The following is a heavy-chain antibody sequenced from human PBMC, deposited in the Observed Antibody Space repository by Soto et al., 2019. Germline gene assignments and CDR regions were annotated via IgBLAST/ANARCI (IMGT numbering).Heavy chain of an antibody. CDR2: IWYDGSNK. V-gene: IGHV3-33*01. D-gene: IGHD1-1*01. CDR3: ARVGGTTGTTLPDY. J-gene: IGHJ4*02. Sequence: GGSLRLSCAASGFTFSSYGMHWVRQAPGKGLEWVAVIWYDGSNKYYADSVKGRFTISRDNSKNTLYLQMNSLRAEDTAVYYCARVGGTTGTTLPDYWGQGTLVTVSS. CDR1: GFTFSSYG.